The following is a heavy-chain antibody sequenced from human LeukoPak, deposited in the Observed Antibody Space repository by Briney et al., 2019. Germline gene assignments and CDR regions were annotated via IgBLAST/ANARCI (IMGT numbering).Heavy chain of an antibody. CDR2: IKQDGSEK. J-gene: IGHJ3*02. Sequence: GGSLRLSCVASGFTFSSYWMSWVRQAPGKGLEWVANIKQDGSEKYYVDSVKGRFTISRDNAKNSLYLQMNSLRDEDTAMYYCAREGVNAFDIWGQGTMVIVAS. D-gene: IGHD3-10*01. CDR3: AREGVNAFDI. CDR1: GFTFSSYW. V-gene: IGHV3-7*01.